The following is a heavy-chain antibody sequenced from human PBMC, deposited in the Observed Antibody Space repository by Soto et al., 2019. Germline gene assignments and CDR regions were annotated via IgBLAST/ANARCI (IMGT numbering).Heavy chain of an antibody. CDR2: IYYSGST. Sequence: QVQLQESGPGLVKPSQTLSLTCTVSGGSISSGGYYWSWIRQHPGKGLEWIGYIYYSGSTYYNPSLKSRVTISVDTSKNQFSLKLSSVTAGDTAVYYCARDRPNLGYCSGGSCYYGFDPWGQGTLVTVSS. CDR1: GGSISSGGYY. V-gene: IGHV4-31*03. CDR3: ARDRPNLGYCSGGSCYYGFDP. J-gene: IGHJ5*02. D-gene: IGHD2-15*01.